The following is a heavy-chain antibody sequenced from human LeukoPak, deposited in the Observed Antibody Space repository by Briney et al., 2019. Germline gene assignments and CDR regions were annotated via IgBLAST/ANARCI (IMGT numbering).Heavy chain of an antibody. CDR2: INPNSGGT. J-gene: IGHJ6*02. CDR3: ARGHSGYESRVDYYYYYGMDV. D-gene: IGHD5-12*01. CDR1: GYTFTGYY. V-gene: IGHV1-2*02. Sequence: ASVKVSCKASGYTFTGYYTHWVRQAPGQGLEWMGWINPNSGGTNYAQKFQGRVTMTRDTSISTAYMELSRLRSDDTAVYYCARGHSGYESRVDYYYYYGMDVWGQGTTVTVSS.